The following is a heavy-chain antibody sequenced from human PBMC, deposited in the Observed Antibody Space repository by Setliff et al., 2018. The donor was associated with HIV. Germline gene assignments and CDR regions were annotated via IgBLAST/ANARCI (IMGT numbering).Heavy chain of an antibody. J-gene: IGHJ6*03. Sequence: PGGSLRLSCAASGFLFHTYWMSWVRQAPGKGLEWVGFIISKAYGGTTEYSASVKGRFTISRDDSKSIAYLQMNSLKTEDTAVYYCTRGAAGDYYYYYMDVWGKGTTVTSP. CDR1: GFLFHTYW. CDR2: IISKAYGGTT. CDR3: TRGAAGDYYYYYMDV. V-gene: IGHV3-49*04. D-gene: IGHD2-15*01.